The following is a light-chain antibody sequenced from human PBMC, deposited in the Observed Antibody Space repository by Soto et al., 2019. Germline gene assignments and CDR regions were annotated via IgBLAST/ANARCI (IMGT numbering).Light chain of an antibody. Sequence: QSALTQPASVSGSPGQSITISCSGSISDVGSSGPVSWYQHHPGQVPKLIIYEGSRRPSGGSSRFSGSKTGNTASLTITGLQAEDEANYYCCSYVGARTYVFGTGTKLTVL. V-gene: IGLV2-23*01. J-gene: IGLJ1*01. CDR1: ISDVGSSGP. CDR2: EGS. CDR3: CSYVGARTYV.